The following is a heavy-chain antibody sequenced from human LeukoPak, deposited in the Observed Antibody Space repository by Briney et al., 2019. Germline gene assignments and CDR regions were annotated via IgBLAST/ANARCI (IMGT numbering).Heavy chain of an antibody. J-gene: IGHJ5*02. V-gene: IGHV3-20*04. D-gene: IGHD6-6*01. CDR2: INWNGGST. CDR3: ASSSYSSSSS. CDR1: GLTFDDYG. Sequence: GGSLRLSCVDSGLTFDDYGMSWVRQAPGKGLEWVSGINWNGGSTGYADSVKGRFTISRDNAKNSLFLQMNSLRAEDTAVYYCASSSYSSSSSWGQGTLVTVSS.